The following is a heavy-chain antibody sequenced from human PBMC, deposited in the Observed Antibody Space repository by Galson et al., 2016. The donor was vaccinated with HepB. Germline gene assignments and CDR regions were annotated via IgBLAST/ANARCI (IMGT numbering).Heavy chain of an antibody. CDR2: IRQDGSQR. CDR1: RFTFNEYW. V-gene: IGHV3-7*01. J-gene: IGHJ4*02. CDR3: ARDHPGYYDSDRGIFDN. D-gene: IGHD3-10*01. Sequence: SLRLSCATSRFTFNEYWMSWVRQAPGKGLEWVATIRQDGSQRHYVDSEKGRSTISRDNDKKSLYLQMHSLRAEDTAIYYCARDHPGYYDSDRGIFDNWGQGTLVIVSS.